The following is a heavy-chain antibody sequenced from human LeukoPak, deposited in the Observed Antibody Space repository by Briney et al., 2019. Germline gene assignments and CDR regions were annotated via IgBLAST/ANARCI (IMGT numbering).Heavy chain of an antibody. Sequence: GGSLRLSCAASGFTFSSYSMNWVRQAPGKGLEWVSSIASSSSYIYYADSVKGRFTISRDNAKNSLYLQMNSLRAEDTAVYYCARHVVAVGFDYWGQGTLVTVSS. V-gene: IGHV3-21*01. CDR2: IASSSSYI. D-gene: IGHD3-22*01. CDR1: GFTFSSYS. CDR3: ARHVVAVGFDY. J-gene: IGHJ4*02.